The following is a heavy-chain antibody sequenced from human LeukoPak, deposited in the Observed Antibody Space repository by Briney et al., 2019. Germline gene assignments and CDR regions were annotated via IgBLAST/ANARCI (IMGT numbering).Heavy chain of an antibody. J-gene: IGHJ4*02. CDR3: VRIGEWELPDY. CDR1: GYTLTELS. CDR2: FDPEDGET. Sequence: ASVKVSCKVSGYTLTELSMHWVRQAPGKGLEWMGGFDPEDGETIYAQKFQGRVTMTRDTSTSTVYMELSSLRSEDTAVYYCVRIGEWELPDYWGQGTLVTVSS. V-gene: IGHV1-24*01. D-gene: IGHD1-26*01.